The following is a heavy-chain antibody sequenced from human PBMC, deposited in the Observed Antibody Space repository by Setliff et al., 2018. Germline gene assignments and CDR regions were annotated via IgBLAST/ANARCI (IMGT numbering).Heavy chain of an antibody. Sequence: ASVKVSCKASGNRFTNYAFHWVRQAPGQSLEWVGRINAANGNTKYSEKYQARLTITGDTSANTVYIELGSLRSEDTATYYCRATRGPFDRWGQGTKVTVSS. CDR1: GNRFTNYA. CDR3: RATRGPFDR. V-gene: IGHV1-3*01. CDR2: INAANGNT. J-gene: IGHJ3*01.